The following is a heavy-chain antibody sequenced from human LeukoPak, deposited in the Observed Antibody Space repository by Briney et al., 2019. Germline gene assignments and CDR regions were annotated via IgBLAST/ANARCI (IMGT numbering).Heavy chain of an antibody. V-gene: IGHV4-4*02. Sequence: SETLSLTCAVSGGSISSSNWWSWVRQPPGKGREWIGEIYHSGSTNYNPSLKSRVTISVDQSKNQFSLKLSSVTAADTAVYYCARGRGGKRGGAYFDYWGQGTLVTVSS. D-gene: IGHD3-10*01. J-gene: IGHJ4*02. CDR1: GGSISSSNW. CDR2: IYHSGST. CDR3: ARGRGGKRGGAYFDY.